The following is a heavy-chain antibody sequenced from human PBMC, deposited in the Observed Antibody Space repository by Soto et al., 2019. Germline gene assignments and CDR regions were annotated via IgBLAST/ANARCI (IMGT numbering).Heavy chain of an antibody. CDR3: ARGGRYGDFPDY. D-gene: IGHD2-21*02. CDR2: FSVSGRSI. V-gene: IGHV3-11*01. Sequence: QVQLVESGGGLVKPGGSLRLSCAASGFSFSDYYMTWIRQAPGKGLEWVSYFSVSGRSIYYADSVKGRFTISRDNAKSSLFLQMNSLRAEDTAVYYCARGGRYGDFPDYWGQGTLVTVSS. CDR1: GFSFSDYY. J-gene: IGHJ4*02.